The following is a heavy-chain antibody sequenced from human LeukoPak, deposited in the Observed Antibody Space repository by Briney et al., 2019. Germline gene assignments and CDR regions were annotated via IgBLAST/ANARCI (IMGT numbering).Heavy chain of an antibody. V-gene: IGHV3-23*01. CDR2: ISSSGGGT. Sequence: GGSLRLSCAASGFTFSSYAMNWVRQAPGKGLEWVSAISSSGGGTYYSDSVKGRFTISRDNSKNMLFLQMTSLRAEDTAVYYCVNQISGWVYWGQGTLVTVSS. CDR3: VNQISGWVY. J-gene: IGHJ4*02. D-gene: IGHD6-19*01. CDR1: GFTFSSYA.